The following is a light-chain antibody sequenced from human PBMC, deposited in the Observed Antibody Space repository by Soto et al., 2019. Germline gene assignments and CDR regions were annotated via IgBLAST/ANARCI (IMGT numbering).Light chain of an antibody. CDR1: SSDIGVYDF. Sequence: QSVLTQPPSASGSPGQSVTISCTGTSSDIGVYDFVSWYQQHPGKAPQVIIFQVNKRPSGVPDRFSGSKSGNTASLTVSGLRPEDEADYFCSSFAGSYSPYVFGTGTKLTVL. J-gene: IGLJ1*01. CDR2: QVN. V-gene: IGLV2-8*01. CDR3: SSFAGSYSPYV.